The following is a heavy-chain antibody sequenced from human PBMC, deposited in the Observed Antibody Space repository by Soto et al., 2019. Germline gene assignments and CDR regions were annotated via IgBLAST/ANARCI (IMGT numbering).Heavy chain of an antibody. CDR3: ARADHGRAPRGGNWFDP. CDR2: TSAYTLNT. V-gene: IGHV1-18*01. D-gene: IGHD4-17*01. J-gene: IGHJ5*02. Sequence: QVHLVQSGGEVKKPGASVKVSCKASGYTFTNYGVAWVRQAPGQGLEWMGWTSAYTLNTNYAQKFQGRVTVTTDTSTSTAYMELRSLRPDDTAVYYRARADHGRAPRGGNWFDPWGQGTLVTVSS. CDR1: GYTFTNYG.